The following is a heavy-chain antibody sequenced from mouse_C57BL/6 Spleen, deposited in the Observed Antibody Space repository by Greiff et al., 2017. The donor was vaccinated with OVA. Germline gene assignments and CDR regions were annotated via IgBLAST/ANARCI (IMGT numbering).Heavy chain of an antibody. V-gene: IGHV1-64*01. CDR2: IHPNSGST. J-gene: IGHJ3*01. D-gene: IGHD2-4*01. CDR3: ARLLDYSWFAY. Sequence: QVQLQQPGAELVKPGASVKLSCKASGYTFTSYWMHWVKQRPGQGLEWIGMIHPNSGSTNYNEKFKSKATLTVDKSSSTAYMQLSSLTSEDSAVYYCARLLDYSWFAYWGQGTLVTVSA. CDR1: GYTFTSYW.